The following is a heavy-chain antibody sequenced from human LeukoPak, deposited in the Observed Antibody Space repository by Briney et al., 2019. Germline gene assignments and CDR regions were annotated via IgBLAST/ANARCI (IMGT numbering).Heavy chain of an antibody. J-gene: IGHJ4*02. CDR3: AKDLAYSNSRF. CDR1: GLTFSKYA. Sequence: GGSLGLSCEVSGLTFSKYAMNWVRQAPGKGLEWVSGVSNSGGSTYYADSVKGRFTISRDNSMNRLYLQMNSLRAEDTAVYYCAKDLAYSNSRFWGQGTLVTVSS. V-gene: IGHV3-23*01. CDR2: VSNSGGST. D-gene: IGHD6-13*01.